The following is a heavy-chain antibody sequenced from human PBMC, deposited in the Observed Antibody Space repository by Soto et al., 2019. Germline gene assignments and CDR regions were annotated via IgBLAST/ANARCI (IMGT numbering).Heavy chain of an antibody. CDR3: ARAYGGFDNGLDV. Sequence: SETLSLTWTVSGDSIRSYYWTWIRQPPGKGLELIGYIYYSGSTRYNPSLKSRVTISVDMSKNQFSLKLSSVIAADTAVYYCARAYGGFDNGLDVWGQGTAVTVSS. D-gene: IGHD5-12*01. J-gene: IGHJ6*02. CDR2: IYYSGST. CDR1: GDSIRSYY. V-gene: IGHV4-59*01.